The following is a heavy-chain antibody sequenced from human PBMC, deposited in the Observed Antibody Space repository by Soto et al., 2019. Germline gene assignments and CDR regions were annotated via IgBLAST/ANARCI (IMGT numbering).Heavy chain of an antibody. V-gene: IGHV4-59*01. CDR2: IYYSGST. CDR1: GGSISSYY. D-gene: IGHD5-18*01. Sequence: PSETLSLTCTVSGGSISSYYWSWIRQPPGKGLEWIGYIYYSGSTNYNPPLKSRVTISVDTSKNQFSLKLSSVTAADTAVYYCARTLYSYGPRFDYWGQGTLVTVSS. J-gene: IGHJ4*02. CDR3: ARTLYSYGPRFDY.